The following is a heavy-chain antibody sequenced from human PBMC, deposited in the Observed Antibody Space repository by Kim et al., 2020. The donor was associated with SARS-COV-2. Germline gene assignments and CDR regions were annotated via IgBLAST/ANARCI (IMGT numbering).Heavy chain of an antibody. D-gene: IGHD3-10*01. V-gene: IGHV4-4*02. J-gene: IGHJ5*02. CDR3: ARLLWFGESWFDP. Sequence: NHTPSPMSRVPISVDKSKNQFSLKLSSVTAADTAGYYCARLLWFGESWFDPWGQGTLVTVSS.